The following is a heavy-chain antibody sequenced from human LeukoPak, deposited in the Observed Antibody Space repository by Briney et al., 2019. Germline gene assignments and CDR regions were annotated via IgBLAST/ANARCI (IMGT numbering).Heavy chain of an antibody. D-gene: IGHD6-19*01. CDR3: AKGFAASGWLWFFDY. CDR1: GFTFGSYA. CDR2: ISFDGSNK. J-gene: IGHJ4*02. V-gene: IGHV3-30*04. Sequence: PGGSLRLSCAASGFTFGSYAMHWVRQAPGKGLEWVAVISFDGSNKYYGDSVKGRFTISGDNSKNTLFLQMNSLRVEGTAVYYCAKGFAASGWLWFFDYWGQGTLVTVSS.